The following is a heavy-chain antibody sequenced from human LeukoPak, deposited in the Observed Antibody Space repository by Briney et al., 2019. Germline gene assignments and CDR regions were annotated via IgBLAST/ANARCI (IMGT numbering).Heavy chain of an antibody. J-gene: IGHJ4*02. CDR1: GGSISSGDYY. Sequence: SETLSLTCTVSGGSISSGDYYWSWIRQPPGKGLEWIGYIYYSGSTYYNPSLKSRVTISVDTSKNQFSLKLSSVTAADTAVYYCARGPNNWNYVYWGQGTLVTVSS. V-gene: IGHV4-30-4*08. CDR2: IYYSGST. D-gene: IGHD1-7*01. CDR3: ARGPNNWNYVY.